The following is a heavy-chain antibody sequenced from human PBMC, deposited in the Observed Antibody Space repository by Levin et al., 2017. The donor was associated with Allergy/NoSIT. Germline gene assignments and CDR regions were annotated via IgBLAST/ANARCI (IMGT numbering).Heavy chain of an antibody. Sequence: ASVKVSCTASGFTFRNFGFTWVRQGPGQGLEWIGWISAYDGRTKYAQNLQGRVTLTTDTSTSTAYMELRSLRYDDTAVYFCARDPSNTVGRDIYFDYWGQGSLVTVSS. CDR1: GFTFRNFG. D-gene: IGHD2-2*02. J-gene: IGHJ4*02. CDR2: ISAYDGRT. CDR3: ARDPSNTVGRDIYFDY. V-gene: IGHV1-18*01.